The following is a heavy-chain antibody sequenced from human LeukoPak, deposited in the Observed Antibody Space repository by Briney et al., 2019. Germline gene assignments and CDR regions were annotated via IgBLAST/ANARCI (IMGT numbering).Heavy chain of an antibody. V-gene: IGHV3-30*02. CDR1: GFTFSSYG. CDR2: IRYDGSNK. Sequence: GGSLRLSCAASGFTFSSYGMHWVRQAPGKGLEWVAFIRYDGSNKYYADSVKGRFTISRDNSKNTLYLQMNSLRAEDTAVYYSAKAGAYGDALDYWGQGTLVTVSS. D-gene: IGHD4-17*01. J-gene: IGHJ4*02. CDR3: AKAGAYGDALDY.